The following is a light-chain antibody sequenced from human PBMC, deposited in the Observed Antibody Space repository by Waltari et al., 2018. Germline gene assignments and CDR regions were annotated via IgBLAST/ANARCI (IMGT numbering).Light chain of an antibody. CDR2: DAS. Sequence: AIQLTQSPSSLSASVGDRVTITCRASQGISSALAWYQQKPGKAPKLLIYDASSLGSGVPSRFSGSGSGTDFTLTISSLQPEDFATYSCQQYYSYFTFGGGAKVEIK. CDR1: QGISSA. J-gene: IGKJ4*01. V-gene: IGKV1-13*02. CDR3: QQYYSYFT.